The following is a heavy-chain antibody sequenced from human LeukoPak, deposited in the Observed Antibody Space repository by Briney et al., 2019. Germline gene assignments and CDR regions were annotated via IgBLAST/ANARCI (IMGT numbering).Heavy chain of an antibody. J-gene: IGHJ4*02. CDR3: ARAAGTYYDFWSGYLDY. CDR2: IKQDGSEK. Sequence: AGSLRLTCAASGLTFSSYEMNWVRQAPGKGLEWVANIKQDGSEKYYVDSVKGRFTISRDNAKNSLYLQMNSLRCKVTAVYYCARAAGTYYDFWSGYLDYWRQGPLVTVSS. CDR1: GLTFSSYE. D-gene: IGHD3-3*01. V-gene: IGHV3-7*01.